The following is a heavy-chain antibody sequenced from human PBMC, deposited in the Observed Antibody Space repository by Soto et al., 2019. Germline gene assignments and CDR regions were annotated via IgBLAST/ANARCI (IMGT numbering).Heavy chain of an antibody. CDR1: GASIISGVYY. D-gene: IGHD2-2*01. Sequence: SVTMSVTCTVSGASIISGVYYWSWIRKLPGKGLEWIGYIYFSGSTYYNPSLESRVTISLDTSQNQFSLKLSSVTAADTAVYYCARDPGECSSTSCYAVGFDYWGQGTLVTVSS. V-gene: IGHV4-31*03. J-gene: IGHJ4*02. CDR3: ARDPGECSSTSCYAVGFDY. CDR2: IYFSGST.